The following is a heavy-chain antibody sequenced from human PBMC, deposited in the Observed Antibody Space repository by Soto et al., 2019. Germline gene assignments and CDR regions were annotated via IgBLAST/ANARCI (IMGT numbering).Heavy chain of an antibody. CDR1: GFTFSSYA. V-gene: IGHV3-23*01. Sequence: EVQLLESGGGLVQPGGSLRLSCAASGFTFSSYAKSWVRQAPGKGLEWVSAISGSGGSTYYADSVKGRFTISRDNSKNTLYLQMNSLRAEDTAVYYCAKDQSPNQWLVGERFDYWGQGTLVTVSS. J-gene: IGHJ4*02. CDR2: ISGSGGST. D-gene: IGHD6-19*01. CDR3: AKDQSPNQWLVGERFDY.